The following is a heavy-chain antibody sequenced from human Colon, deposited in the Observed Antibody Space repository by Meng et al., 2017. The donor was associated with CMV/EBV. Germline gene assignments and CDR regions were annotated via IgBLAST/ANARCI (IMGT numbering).Heavy chain of an antibody. D-gene: IGHD3-10*01. CDR3: TRLLWFGEFDS. Sequence: SCAVSGFSFTNYWMHWVRQAPGKGLDWVARVNSDGSRLSYADSVKGRFTISRDEATNTLFLQMSSLRVEDTAVYYCTRLLWFGEFDSWGQGTLVTVSS. V-gene: IGHV3-74*01. CDR1: GFSFTNYW. J-gene: IGHJ4*02. CDR2: VNSDGSRL.